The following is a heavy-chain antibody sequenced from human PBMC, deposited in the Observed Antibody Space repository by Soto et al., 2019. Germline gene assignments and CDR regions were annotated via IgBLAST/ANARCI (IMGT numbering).Heavy chain of an antibody. V-gene: IGHV4-4*02. CDR2: IYHSGST. CDR1: GGSINRSNW. Sequence: SETLSLTCAISGGSINRSNWWSGVRQPPCKGLEWIGEIYHSGSTNYNPSLKSRVTISVDKSKNQFSLKLSSVTAADTAVYYCAREFGITIFGVNYGMDVWGQGTTVTVSS. J-gene: IGHJ6*02. D-gene: IGHD3-3*01. CDR3: AREFGITIFGVNYGMDV.